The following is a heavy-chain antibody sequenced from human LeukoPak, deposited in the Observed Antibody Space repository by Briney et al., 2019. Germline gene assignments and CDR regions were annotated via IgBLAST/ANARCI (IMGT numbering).Heavy chain of an antibody. D-gene: IGHD2-15*01. Sequence: SETLSLTRAVYGGSFSGYDWSWIRQPPGKGLEWIGEINHSGSTNYNPSLKSRVTISVDTSKNQFSLKLSSVTAADTAVYYCARERSGGYCSGGSCFHDAFDIWGQGTMVTVSS. CDR2: INHSGST. J-gene: IGHJ3*02. V-gene: IGHV4-34*01. CDR3: ARERSGGYCSGGSCFHDAFDI. CDR1: GGSFSGYD.